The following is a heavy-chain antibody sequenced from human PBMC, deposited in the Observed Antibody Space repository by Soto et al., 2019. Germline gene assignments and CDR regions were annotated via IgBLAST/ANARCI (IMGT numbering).Heavy chain of an antibody. D-gene: IGHD3-22*01. J-gene: IGHJ4*02. Sequence: SVKVSCKASGGPFSSYAISWVRQAPGQGLEWMGGIIPIFGTANYAQKFQGRVTITADESTSTAYMELSSLRSEDTAVYYCARVPPLYYYDSSGYWTGPFDYWGQGTLVTVSS. CDR3: ARVPPLYYYDSSGYWTGPFDY. V-gene: IGHV1-69*13. CDR1: GGPFSSYA. CDR2: IIPIFGTA.